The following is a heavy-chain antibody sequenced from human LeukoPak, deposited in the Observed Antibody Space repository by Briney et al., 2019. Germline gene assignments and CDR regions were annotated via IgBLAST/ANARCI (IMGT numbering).Heavy chain of an antibody. CDR3: ARGLRYFDWPLGY. D-gene: IGHD3-9*01. J-gene: IGHJ4*02. Sequence: SETLSLTCAVYGGSFSGYYWSWIRQPPGKGLEWIGEINHSGSTNYNPSLKSRVTISVDTSKNQFSLKLGSVTAADTAVYYCARGLRYFDWPLGYWGQGTLVTVSS. CDR2: INHSGST. CDR1: GGSFSGYY. V-gene: IGHV4-34*01.